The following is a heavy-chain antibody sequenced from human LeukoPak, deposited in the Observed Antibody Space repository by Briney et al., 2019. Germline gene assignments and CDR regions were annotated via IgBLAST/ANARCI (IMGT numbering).Heavy chain of an antibody. V-gene: IGHV3-74*01. Sequence: GGSLRLFCAASGFTFGNSWVHWVRQAPGKGLVWVSLINADGSTTTYADSVKGRFTISRDNARNTVSLQMNSLTIEDTAVYYCVVVVEPPDSDGFDVWGQGTMITVSS. D-gene: IGHD1-14*01. CDR3: VVVVEPPDSDGFDV. J-gene: IGHJ3*01. CDR2: INADGSTT. CDR1: GFTFGNSW.